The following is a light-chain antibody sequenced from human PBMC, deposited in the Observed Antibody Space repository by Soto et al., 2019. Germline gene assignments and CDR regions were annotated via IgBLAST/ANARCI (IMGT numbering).Light chain of an antibody. J-gene: IGLJ3*02. Sequence: QSVLTQPPSASGSPGQSVTISCTGTSSDVGGYNYVSWYQQHPGKAPKLIIYEVTKRPPGVPDRFSGSKSGNTASLTVSGLQAEDEADYYCSSHAGINNVVFGGGTQLTVL. CDR3: SSHAGINNVV. V-gene: IGLV2-8*01. CDR2: EVT. CDR1: SSDVGGYNY.